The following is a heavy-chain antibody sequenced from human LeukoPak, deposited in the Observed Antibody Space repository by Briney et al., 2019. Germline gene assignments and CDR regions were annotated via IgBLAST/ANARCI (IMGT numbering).Heavy chain of an antibody. V-gene: IGHV4-39*01. D-gene: IGHD3-16*01. CDR3: ASHDVGVGYALDY. J-gene: IGHJ4*02. CDR2: IYYSGST. CDR1: GGSISSTSYH. Sequence: PSETLSLTCAVSGGSISSTSYHWAWLRPPPRKGLGWIGNIYYSGSTYYNPSLRSRVTISVDTSKNQFSLKLSSVTAADTAVYYCASHDVGVGYALDYWGQGTLVTVSS.